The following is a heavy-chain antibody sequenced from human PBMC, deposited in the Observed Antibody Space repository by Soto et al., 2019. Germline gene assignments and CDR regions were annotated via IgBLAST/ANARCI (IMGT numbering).Heavy chain of an antibody. CDR3: ASAPDYGDSIDAFDI. CDR2: ISSSGSTI. Sequence: PGGSLRLSCAASGFTFSDYYMSWIRQAPGKGLEWVSYISSSGSTIYYADSVKGRFTISRDNAKNSLYLQMNSLRAEDTAVYYCASAPDYGDSIDAFDIWGQGTMVTVSS. J-gene: IGHJ3*02. V-gene: IGHV3-11*01. D-gene: IGHD4-17*01. CDR1: GFTFSDYY.